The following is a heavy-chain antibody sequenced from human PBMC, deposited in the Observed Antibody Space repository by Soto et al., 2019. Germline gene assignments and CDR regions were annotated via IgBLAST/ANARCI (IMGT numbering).Heavy chain of an antibody. CDR3: ARTYYYGSGSYLSIDDY. Sequence: SETLSLTCTVSGGSISSGDYYWSWIRQPPGKGLEWIGYIYYSGSTYYNPSLKSRVTISVHTSKNQFSLKLSSVTAADTAVYYCARTYYYGSGSYLSIDDYWGQGTLVTVSS. V-gene: IGHV4-30-4*01. CDR2: IYYSGST. CDR1: GGSISSGDYY. D-gene: IGHD3-10*01. J-gene: IGHJ4*02.